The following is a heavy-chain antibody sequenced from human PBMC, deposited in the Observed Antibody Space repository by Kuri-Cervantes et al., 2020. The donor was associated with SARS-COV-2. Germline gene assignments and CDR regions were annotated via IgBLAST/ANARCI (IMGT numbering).Heavy chain of an antibody. CDR1: GFTFSSYS. V-gene: IGHV3-21*01. J-gene: IGHJ6*02. D-gene: IGHD3-10*01. CDR3: ARAPEGYYYGSESTNYYYYGMDV. Sequence: GESLKISCAASGFTFSSYSMNWVRQAPGKGLEWVSSISSSSSYIYYADSVKGRFTISSDNAKNSLYLQMNSLRDEDTAVYYCARAPEGYYYGSESTNYYYYGMDVWGQGTTVTVSS. CDR2: ISSSSSYI.